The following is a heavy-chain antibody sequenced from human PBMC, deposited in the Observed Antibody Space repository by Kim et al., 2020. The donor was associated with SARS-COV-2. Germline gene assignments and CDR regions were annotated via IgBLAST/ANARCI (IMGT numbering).Heavy chain of an antibody. V-gene: IGHV5-10-1*01. J-gene: IGHJ3*02. D-gene: IGHD6-13*01. CDR3: ASAPYSSSSDAFDI. Sequence: PSFQGHVTISADKSISTAYLQWSSLKASDTAMYYCASAPYSSSSDAFDIWGQGTMVTVSS.